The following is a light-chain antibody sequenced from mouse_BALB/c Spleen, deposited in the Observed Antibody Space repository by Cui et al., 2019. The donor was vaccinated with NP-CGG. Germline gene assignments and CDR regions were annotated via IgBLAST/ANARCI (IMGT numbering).Light chain of an antibody. CDR2: GTN. CDR3: ALWYSNHWV. V-gene: IGLV1*01. J-gene: IGLJ1*01. Sequence: QAGLTKESAPTTSPGETVTLTCRSSTGAVTTSNYANWVQEKPDHLFTGLIGGTNNRAPGVPARFSGSLIGDKAALTITGAQTEDEAIYFCALWYSNHWVFGGGTKLTVL. CDR1: TGAVTTSNY.